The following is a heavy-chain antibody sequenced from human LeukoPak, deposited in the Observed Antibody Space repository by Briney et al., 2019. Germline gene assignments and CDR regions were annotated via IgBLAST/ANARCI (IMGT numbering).Heavy chain of an antibody. Sequence: GASVKVSCNASGYTFNNYAMNWVRQAPGQGLEWMGWINTNTGNPTYAQGFTGRFVFSLDTSVSTAYLQISSLKAEDTAVYYCARASYSSSWYEPYCFDYWGQGTLVTVSS. CDR2: INTNTGNP. CDR3: ARASYSSSWYEPYCFDY. CDR1: GYTFNNYA. J-gene: IGHJ4*02. V-gene: IGHV7-4-1*02. D-gene: IGHD6-13*01.